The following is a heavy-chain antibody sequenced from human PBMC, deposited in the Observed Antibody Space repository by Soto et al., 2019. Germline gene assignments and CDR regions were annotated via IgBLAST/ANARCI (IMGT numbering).Heavy chain of an antibody. Sequence: EVQLLESGGGLIQSGGSLRLSCAASGFMFSSYAMSWVRQAPGKGLEWVSSISASGGTANLADSVEGRCTISRDNSKSTLYLQMNSLRAEDTAVYYCAKLTYPSDSTGYYYERVSGWIDSWGQGTLVTVSS. CDR2: ISASGGTA. J-gene: IGHJ5*01. V-gene: IGHV3-23*01. CDR3: AKLTYPSDSTGYYYERVSGWIDS. D-gene: IGHD3-22*01. CDR1: GFMFSSYA.